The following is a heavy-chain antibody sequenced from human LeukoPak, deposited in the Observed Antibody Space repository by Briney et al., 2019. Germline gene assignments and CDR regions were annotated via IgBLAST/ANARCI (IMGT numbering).Heavy chain of an antibody. CDR2: INPNSGGT. CDR1: GYTFTGYY. V-gene: IGHV1-2*02. D-gene: IGHD2-2*02. J-gene: IGHJ4*02. CDR3: ARDLGSSQLLYFDY. Sequence: ASVKVSCKASGYTFTGYYMHWVRQAPGQGLEWMGWINPNSGGTNYAQKFQGRVTMTRDTSISTAYMELSRLRSDDTAVYYYARDLGSSQLLYFDYWGQGTLVTVSS.